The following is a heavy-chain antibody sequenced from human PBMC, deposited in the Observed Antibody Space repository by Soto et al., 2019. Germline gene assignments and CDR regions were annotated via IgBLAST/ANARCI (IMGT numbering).Heavy chain of an antibody. D-gene: IGHD6-13*01. Sequence: QITLKESGPMLVKPTQTLTLTCTFSGFSLSTRGVGVGWIRQPPGKALEWLALIYWDDDKLYSPSLKSSLTITKNHAKSQLGLTTTTMYSLDTATYYSAHGRIAESILAFDSWGQGTLVTVSS. CDR3: AHGRIAESILAFDS. CDR2: IYWDDDK. J-gene: IGHJ5*01. CDR1: GFSLSTRGVG. V-gene: IGHV2-5*02.